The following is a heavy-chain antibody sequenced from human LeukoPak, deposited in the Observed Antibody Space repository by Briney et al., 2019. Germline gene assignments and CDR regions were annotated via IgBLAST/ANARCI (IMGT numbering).Heavy chain of an antibody. Sequence: SETLSLTCTVSGGSISSSSYYWGWIRQPPGKGLEWIGYIYYSGSTNYNPSLKSRVIISVDTSKNQFSLKLSSVTAADTAVYYCARVGCSSTSCYYYFDYWGQGTLVTVSS. V-gene: IGHV4-61*05. CDR1: GGSISSSSYY. CDR3: ARVGCSSTSCYYYFDY. D-gene: IGHD2-2*01. CDR2: IYYSGST. J-gene: IGHJ4*02.